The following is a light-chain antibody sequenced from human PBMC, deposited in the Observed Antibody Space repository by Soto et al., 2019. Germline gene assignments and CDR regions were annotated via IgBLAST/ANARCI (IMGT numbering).Light chain of an antibody. CDR1: QGIGND. Sequence: DIQVTQSPSSLSASLGDRVTITCRASQGIGNDLGWFQQKPGKAPKGLIYAASSLQSGVPSRFRGSGSGTEFTLTISSLQPEDFGTYFCLKANEYPPAFGRRTTVEIK. J-gene: IGKJ4*01. CDR3: LKANEYPPA. V-gene: IGKV1-17*01. CDR2: AAS.